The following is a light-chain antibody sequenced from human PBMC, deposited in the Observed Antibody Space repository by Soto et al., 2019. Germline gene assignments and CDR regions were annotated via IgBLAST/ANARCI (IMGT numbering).Light chain of an antibody. CDR2: AAS. J-gene: IGKJ1*01. V-gene: IGKV1-39*01. CDR3: QQNYRAPWT. CDR1: QSISTY. Sequence: DIQMTQSPSSLSASGGDRVTVTCRASQSISTYVNWYQHKPGKAPKVVIYAASTLPSGVPSRFSGSGSGTDFTRTINNLQPDDIATYYCQQNYRAPWTCGQGTKVEVK.